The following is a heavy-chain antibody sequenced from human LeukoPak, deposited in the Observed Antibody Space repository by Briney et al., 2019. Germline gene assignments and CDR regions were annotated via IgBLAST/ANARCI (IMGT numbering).Heavy chain of an antibody. J-gene: IGHJ6*03. CDR1: GYTFTGYY. CDR2: INPNSGVT. CDR3: ASSSGWGYYYYMDV. V-gene: IGHV1-2*02. Sequence: ASVKVSCKASGYTFTGYYMHWVRQAPGQGLEWRGWINPNSGVTNYAQKFHGRVTMTRATSISTAYMELSRLRSDDTAVYYCASSSGWGYYYYMDVWGKGTTVTISS. D-gene: IGHD6-25*01.